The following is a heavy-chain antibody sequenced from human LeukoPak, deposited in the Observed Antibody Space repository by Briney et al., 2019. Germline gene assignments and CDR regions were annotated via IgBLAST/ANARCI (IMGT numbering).Heavy chain of an antibody. CDR1: GFTFDNYG. V-gene: IGHV3-20*04. CDR2: INWNGDST. Sequence: GGSLRLSCAASGFTFDNYGMSWVRQAPGKGLEWVSGINWNGDSTGYVDSVKGRFTISRDNAKNSLYLQMNSLRAEDTALFYCARERVTTDNYYYMDVWGKGTTVTVSS. D-gene: IGHD1-26*01. CDR3: ARERVTTDNYYYMDV. J-gene: IGHJ6*03.